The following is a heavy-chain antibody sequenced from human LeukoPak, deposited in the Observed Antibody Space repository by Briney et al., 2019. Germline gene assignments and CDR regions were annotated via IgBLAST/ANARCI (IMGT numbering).Heavy chain of an antibody. Sequence: PGGSLRLSCAASGFAFSSYWMHWVRQAPGKGLVWVSRINTDGSTTSYADSVKGRFTISRDNARNTLYLQMNGLRADDTAVYYCARGPTVDFDYWGQGTLVTVSS. V-gene: IGHV3-74*01. CDR3: ARGPTVDFDY. CDR2: INTDGSTT. J-gene: IGHJ4*02. CDR1: GFAFSSYW. D-gene: IGHD4-17*01.